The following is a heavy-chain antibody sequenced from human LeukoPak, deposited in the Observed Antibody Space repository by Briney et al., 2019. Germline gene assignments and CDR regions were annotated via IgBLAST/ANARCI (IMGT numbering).Heavy chain of an antibody. CDR2: INWKTGNG. D-gene: IGHD5-24*01. J-gene: IGHJ2*01. V-gene: IGHV3-9*01. CDR3: TRRAARWQFDL. Sequence: GGSLRLSRAVSGFNFDDYAMHWVRQAPGRGLEWVSGINWKTGNGIYADSVKGRFTISRDNAKNSLYLQMSSLRAEDTALYYCTRRAARWQFDLWGRGTLLTVSS. CDR1: GFNFDDYA.